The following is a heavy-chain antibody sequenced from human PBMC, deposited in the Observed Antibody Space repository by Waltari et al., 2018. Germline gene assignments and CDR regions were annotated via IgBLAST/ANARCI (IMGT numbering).Heavy chain of an antibody. V-gene: IGHV4-4*02. CDR1: GDSMSERDW. CDR2: IHRSGRS. D-gene: IGHD2-15*01. CDR3: ARDRGRGLYLDS. Sequence: QLQLQQSGPGLVKPSESLSLTCAVSGDSMSERDWWSWVRQPPGKGLEWIGQIHRSGRSNYNPSLESRVTLSIDTSNKQFSLRLPSATAADTAVYYCARDRGRGLYLDSWGQGTL. J-gene: IGHJ4*02.